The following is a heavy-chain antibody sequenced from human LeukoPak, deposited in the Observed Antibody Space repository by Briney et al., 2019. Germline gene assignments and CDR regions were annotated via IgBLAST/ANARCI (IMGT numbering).Heavy chain of an antibody. CDR1: GFTFNTYG. CDR3: AKDEYSGSYLTTLFDY. J-gene: IGHJ4*02. D-gene: IGHD1-26*01. Sequence: GRSLRLSCAASGFTFNTYGMHWVRQAPGKGLEWVAFIPYDGSDKYYADSVKGRFTISRDNSKNTLYLQMNSLRAEDTAVYYCAKDEYSGSYLTTLFDYWGQGTLVTVSS. V-gene: IGHV3-30*02. CDR2: IPYDGSDK.